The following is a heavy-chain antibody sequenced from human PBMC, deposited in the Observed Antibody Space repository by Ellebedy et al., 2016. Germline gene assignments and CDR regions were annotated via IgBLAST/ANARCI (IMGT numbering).Heavy chain of an antibody. CDR1: GFTFSSYA. Sequence: GESLKISXAASGFTFSSYAMHWVRQAPGKGLEWVAVISYDGSNKYYADSVKGRFTISRDNSKNTLYLQMNSLRAEDTAVYYCARGSGPPEPYGMDVWGQGTTVTVSS. D-gene: IGHD1-14*01. V-gene: IGHV3-30-3*01. CDR3: ARGSGPPEPYGMDV. CDR2: ISYDGSNK. J-gene: IGHJ6*02.